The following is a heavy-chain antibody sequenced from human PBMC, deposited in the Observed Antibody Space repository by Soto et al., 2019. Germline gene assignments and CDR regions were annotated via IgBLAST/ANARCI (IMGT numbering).Heavy chain of an antibody. CDR2: INHSGST. V-gene: IGHV4-34*01. CDR3: ARAGEAVAGTTSYYFDY. D-gene: IGHD6-19*01. J-gene: IGHJ4*02. Sequence: SETLSLTCAVYGGSFSGYYWSWIRQPPGKGLEWIGEINHSGSTNYNPSLKSRVTISVDTSKNQFSLKLSSVTAADTAVYYCARAGEAVAGTTSYYFDYWGQGTLVTVSS. CDR1: GGSFSGYY.